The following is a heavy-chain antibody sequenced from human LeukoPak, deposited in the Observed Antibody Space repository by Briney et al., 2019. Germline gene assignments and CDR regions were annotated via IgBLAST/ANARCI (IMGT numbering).Heavy chain of an antibody. Sequence: ASVKVSCKASGCTVTGYYMHWVRQAPGQGLEWMGWINPNSGGTNYAQKFQGRVTMTRDTSISTAYMELSRLRSDDTAVYYCARRATMSFTNFDYWGQGTLVTVSS. J-gene: IGHJ4*02. D-gene: IGHD1-26*01. CDR1: GCTVTGYY. V-gene: IGHV1-2*02. CDR2: INPNSGGT. CDR3: ARRATMSFTNFDY.